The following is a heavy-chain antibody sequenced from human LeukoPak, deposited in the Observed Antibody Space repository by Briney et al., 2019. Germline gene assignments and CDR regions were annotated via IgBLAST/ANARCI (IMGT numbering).Heavy chain of an antibody. CDR3: ARIISVAAAPGP. D-gene: IGHD6-13*01. Sequence: PSETLSLTCAVYGGSFSGYYWSWIRQPPGKGLEWIGEINHSGSTNYNPSLKSRVTISVDTSKNQFSLKLSSVTAADTAVYYCARIISVAAAPGPWGQGTLVTVSS. CDR1: GGSFSGYY. J-gene: IGHJ5*02. CDR2: INHSGST. V-gene: IGHV4-34*01.